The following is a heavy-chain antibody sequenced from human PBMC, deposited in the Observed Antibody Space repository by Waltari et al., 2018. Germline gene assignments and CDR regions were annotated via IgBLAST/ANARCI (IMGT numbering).Heavy chain of an antibody. V-gene: IGHV1-18*01. CDR3: ARDAFRFLDF. Sequence: KQPGASVKVSCKASGYRFTSYGITWVRQAPGQGLEWMGWINTYDGNTNYGQELQGRLTMTTDTITTTAYMELRGLRADDTALYFCARDAFRFLDFWGQGTLVTVSS. J-gene: IGHJ4*02. CDR2: INTYDGNT. D-gene: IGHD3-3*01. CDR1: GYRFTSYG.